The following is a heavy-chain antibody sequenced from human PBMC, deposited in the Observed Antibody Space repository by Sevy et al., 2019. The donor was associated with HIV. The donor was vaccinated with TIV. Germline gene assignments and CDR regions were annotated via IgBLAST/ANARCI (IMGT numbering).Heavy chain of an antibody. CDR2: IPYDGSNK. V-gene: IGHV3-30*18. J-gene: IGHJ4*02. CDR1: GFTFSSYG. D-gene: IGHD6-19*01. Sequence: GGSLRLSCAASGFTFSSYGMHWVRQAPGKGLEWVAVIPYDGSNKYYADSVKGRFTISRDNSKNTLYLQMNSLRAEDTAVYYCAKSTGSGWSNDGYACFDYWSQGTLVTVSS. CDR3: AKSTGSGWSNDGYACFDY.